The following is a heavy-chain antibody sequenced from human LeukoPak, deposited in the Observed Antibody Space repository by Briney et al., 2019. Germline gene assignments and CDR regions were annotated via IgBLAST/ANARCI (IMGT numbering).Heavy chain of an antibody. CDR2: INHSGST. J-gene: IGHJ3*02. CDR1: GGSFSGYY. CDR3: ARGPHYYDSSGDDAFDI. Sequence: PSETLSLTCAVYGGSFSGYYWSWIRQPPGKGLEWIGEINHSGSTNYNPSLKSRVTISVDTSRNQFSLKLSSVTAADTAVYYCARGPHYYDSSGDDAFDIWGQGTMVTVSS. V-gene: IGHV4-34*01. D-gene: IGHD3-22*01.